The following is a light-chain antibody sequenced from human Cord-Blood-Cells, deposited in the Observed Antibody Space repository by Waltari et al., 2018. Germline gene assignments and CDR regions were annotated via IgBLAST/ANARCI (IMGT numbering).Light chain of an antibody. Sequence: QSALTQPASVPGSPGQSITISCTGTSSDVGGYNHVSWSQHPPGKAPQLMIYDVSKRPSGVSNRFSGSKSGNTASLTISGLQAEDEADYYCSSYTSSSTFVVFGGGTKLTVL. CDR1: SSDVGGYNH. J-gene: IGLJ2*01. CDR3: SSYTSSSTFVV. CDR2: DVS. V-gene: IGLV2-14*03.